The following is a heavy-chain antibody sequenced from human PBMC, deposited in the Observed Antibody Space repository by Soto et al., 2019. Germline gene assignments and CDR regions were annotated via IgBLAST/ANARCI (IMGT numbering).Heavy chain of an antibody. CDR2: INPGGSEM. CDR1: GFTFSNYW. Sequence: EVQLVESGGGLVQPGGSLRLSCAASGFTFSNYWMSWVRQAPGKGLEWVAYINPGGSEMYYVDSVKGRFTISRDNAKNSVYLQKNSLGSEGPAVFYWARGHYGLDVWGQGTTVTVSS. J-gene: IGHJ6*02. CDR3: ARGHYGLDV. V-gene: IGHV3-7*04.